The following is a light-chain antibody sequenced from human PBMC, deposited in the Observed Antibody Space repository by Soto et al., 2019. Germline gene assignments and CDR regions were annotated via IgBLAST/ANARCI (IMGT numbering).Light chain of an antibody. CDR2: DAS. CDR3: QQYDHLSLT. CDR1: QSMSTY. Sequence: DIHMTQSPSSLSASVGDRVTITCRASQSMSTYLNWYQQKPGKAPNLLIFDASNLDAGVPSRFSGSGSGTYFTFTIHSLQPEDVATYYCQQYDHLSLTFGGGTKVDIK. V-gene: IGKV1-33*01. J-gene: IGKJ4*01.